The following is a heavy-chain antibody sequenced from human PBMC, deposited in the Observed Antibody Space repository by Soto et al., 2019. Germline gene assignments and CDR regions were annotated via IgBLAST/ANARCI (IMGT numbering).Heavy chain of an antibody. CDR1: GYTFTAYY. J-gene: IGHJ5*02. CDR2: INPNGGGT. D-gene: IGHD5-12*01. CDR3: ARHNGYWAWFDP. V-gene: IGHV1-2*02. Sequence: QVQLVQSGSEMKKPGASVKVSCKSSGYTFTAYYIHWVRQAPGQGLEWMGWINPNGGGTNYAQKFQGRVTMTRDTSISTAYMDLSRLTSDDTAVYYCARHNGYWAWFDPWGQGTLVTVSS.